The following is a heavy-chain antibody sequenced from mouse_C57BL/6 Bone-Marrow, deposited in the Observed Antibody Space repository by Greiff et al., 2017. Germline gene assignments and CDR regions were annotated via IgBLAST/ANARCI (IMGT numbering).Heavy chain of an antibody. J-gene: IGHJ1*03. CDR2: INPSSGST. V-gene: IGHV1-7*01. CDR3: EREVFTTVVAPSRWYVDV. Sequence: QVQLQQSGAELATPGASVTLSCKASGYTFTSYWMHWVKQRPGHGLEWIGYINPSSGSTTYNQKFKDKATLTAAKSSSTAYMQLSSLTYEDSAVYYGEREVFTTVVAPSRWYVDVWGTGTTVTVSS. CDR1: GYTFTSYW. D-gene: IGHD1-1*01.